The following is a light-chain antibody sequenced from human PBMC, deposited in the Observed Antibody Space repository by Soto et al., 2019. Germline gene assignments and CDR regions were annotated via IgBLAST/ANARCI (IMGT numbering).Light chain of an antibody. V-gene: IGKV3-15*01. CDR1: QSVSSN. CDR3: QQYNNWLRT. J-gene: IGKJ1*01. Sequence: EIVMTQSPATLSVSPGERATLSCRASQSVSSNLAWYQQKPGQAPRLLIYGASTRATGIPARFSGSGSGTEFTLTISSLQSEDFAVYYCQQYNNWLRTVGQGTKVDSK. CDR2: GAS.